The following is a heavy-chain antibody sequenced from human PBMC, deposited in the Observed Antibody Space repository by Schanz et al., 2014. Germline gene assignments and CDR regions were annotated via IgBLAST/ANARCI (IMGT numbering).Heavy chain of an antibody. CDR2: IKQDGSDK. CDR1: GFTFTNYW. D-gene: IGHD2-15*01. Sequence: EVQLVESGGGLVQPGGSLRLSCAASGFTFTNYWLSWVRQAPGQGLEWVANIKQDGSDKYYVDSVRGRFTISRDNAKNSXYLHMNSLRAEDTAVYYCARDWLCSGGACQLEYWGQGTLVTVSS. J-gene: IGHJ4*02. CDR3: ARDWLCSGGACQLEY. V-gene: IGHV3-7*01.